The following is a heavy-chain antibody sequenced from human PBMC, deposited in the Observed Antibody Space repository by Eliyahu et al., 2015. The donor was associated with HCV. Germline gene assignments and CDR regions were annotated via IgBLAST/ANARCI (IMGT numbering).Heavy chain of an antibody. V-gene: IGHV4-38-2*01. Sequence: QVRLQESGPGLVRASDTLSLXCAVSGYSIXTGFYWGWVRQSPAKGLEWIGTISFTGTTYYSPSLSSRLTIARDASRNQFSLTLTSATAADTAVYYCVIVPRYQVVRWYDLWGQGILVSVSS. CDR2: ISFTGTT. J-gene: IGHJ5*02. CDR3: VIVPRYQVVRWYDL. CDR1: GYSIXTGFY. D-gene: IGHD3-16*02.